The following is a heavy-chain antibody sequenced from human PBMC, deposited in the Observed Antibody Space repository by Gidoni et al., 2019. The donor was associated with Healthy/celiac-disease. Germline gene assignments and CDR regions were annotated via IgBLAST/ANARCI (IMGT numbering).Heavy chain of an antibody. D-gene: IGHD3-3*01. J-gene: IGHJ6*02. CDR2: ISGSGGST. V-gene: IGHV3-23*01. Sequence: EVQLLESGGGLVQPGGSLRLSCAASGFTFSSYAMSWVRQAPGKGLEWVSAISGSGGSTYYADSVKGRFTISRDNSKNTLYLQMNSLRAEDTAVYYCAKAYYDFWSRAGYYYGMDVWGQGTTVTVSS. CDR1: GFTFSSYA. CDR3: AKAYYDFWSRAGYYYGMDV.